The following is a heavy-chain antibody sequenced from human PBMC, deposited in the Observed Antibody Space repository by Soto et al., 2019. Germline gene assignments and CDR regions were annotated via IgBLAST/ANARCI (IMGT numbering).Heavy chain of an antibody. Sequence: SETLSLTCTVSGGSISSSSYYWGWIRQPPGKGLEWIGSIYYSGSTYYNPSLKSRVTISVDTSKNQFSLKLSSVTAADTAVYYCARHTPRITIFGVVTDYYYYYMDVWGKGTTVTVSS. J-gene: IGHJ6*03. V-gene: IGHV4-39*01. D-gene: IGHD3-3*01. CDR3: ARHTPRITIFGVVTDYYYYYMDV. CDR1: GGSISSSSYY. CDR2: IYYSGST.